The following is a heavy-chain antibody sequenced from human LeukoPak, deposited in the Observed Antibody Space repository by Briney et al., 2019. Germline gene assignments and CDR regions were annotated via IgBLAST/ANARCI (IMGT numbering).Heavy chain of an antibody. J-gene: IGHJ4*02. CDR1: GGPISSSNW. V-gene: IGHV4-4*02. Sequence: SETLSLTCAVSGGPISSSNWWSWVRQPPGKGLEWIGEIYHSGSTNYNPSLKSRVTISVDKSKNQFSLKLSSVTAADTAVYYCASRLRGVSELDYWGQGTLVTVSS. CDR3: ASRLRGVSELDY. CDR2: IYHSGST. D-gene: IGHD3-3*01.